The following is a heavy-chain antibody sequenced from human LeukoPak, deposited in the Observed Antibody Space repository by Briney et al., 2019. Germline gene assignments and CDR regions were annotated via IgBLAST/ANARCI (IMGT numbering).Heavy chain of an antibody. D-gene: IGHD2-2*01. CDR1: GGSISSHY. CDR2: IYYSGST. CDR3: ARSARAVVVVPAAMPYYYYYMDV. J-gene: IGHJ6*03. Sequence: SETLSLTCTVSGGSISSHYWSWIRQPPGKGLDWIGYIYYSGSTNYNPSHKSRVTISVDTSKNQFSLKLSSVAAADTAVYYCARSARAVVVVPAAMPYYYYYMDVWGKGTTVTVSS. V-gene: IGHV4-59*11.